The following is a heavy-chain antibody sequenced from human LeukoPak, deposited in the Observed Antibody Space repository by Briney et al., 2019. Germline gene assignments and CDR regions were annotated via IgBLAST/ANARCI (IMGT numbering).Heavy chain of an antibody. CDR3: ARARVVVVIKGTYYFDY. D-gene: IGHD3-22*01. J-gene: IGHJ4*02. CDR2: IYYSGST. CDR1: GGSISSSSYY. Sequence: SETLSLTCTVSGGSISSSSYYWGWIRQPPGKGLEWIGSIYYSGSTYYNPSLKSRVTISVDTSKNQFSLKLSSVTAADTAVYYCARARVVVVIKGTYYFDYWGQGTLVTASS. V-gene: IGHV4-39*07.